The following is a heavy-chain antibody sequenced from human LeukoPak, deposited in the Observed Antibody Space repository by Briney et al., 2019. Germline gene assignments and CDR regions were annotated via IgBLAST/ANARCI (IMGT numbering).Heavy chain of an antibody. CDR1: GGSISSYY. Sequence: PSETLSLTCTVAGGSISSYYWSWIRQPPGKGLEWIGYIYYSGSTNYNPSLKSRVTISVDTSKNQFSLKLSSVTAADTAVYYCASLTSSRRAFHIWGQGTMVTVSS. D-gene: IGHD4/OR15-4a*01. CDR3: ASLTSSRRAFHI. CDR2: IYYSGST. J-gene: IGHJ3*02. V-gene: IGHV4-59*12.